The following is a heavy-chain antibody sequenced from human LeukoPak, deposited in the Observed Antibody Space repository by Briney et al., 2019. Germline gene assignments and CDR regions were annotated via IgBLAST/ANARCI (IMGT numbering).Heavy chain of an antibody. V-gene: IGHV3-7*03. CDR3: ARRNAMDV. CDR1: GFTFSRYV. Sequence: PGGSLRLSCAASGFTFSRYVMSWVPEAPGKGLEWVANINRDGSERYYVDSVKGRFTISRDDAKSSLYLQMNSLRAEDTAVYYCARRNAMDVWGQGTTVIVFS. CDR2: INRDGSER. J-gene: IGHJ6*02.